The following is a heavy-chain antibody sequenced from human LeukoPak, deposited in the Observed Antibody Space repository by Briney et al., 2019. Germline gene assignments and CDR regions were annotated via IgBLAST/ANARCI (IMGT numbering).Heavy chain of an antibody. CDR2: ISGSGGST. V-gene: IGHV3-23*01. D-gene: IGHD4-17*01. Sequence: GGSLRLSCAASGFTFSSYAMSWVRQAPGKGLEWVSAISGSGGSTYDADSVKCRFTISGDNSKTTLYLQMNSLRAEDTAVYYCAKDVNIYGLGYFDYWGQGTLVTVSS. CDR1: GFTFSSYA. CDR3: AKDVNIYGLGYFDY. J-gene: IGHJ4*02.